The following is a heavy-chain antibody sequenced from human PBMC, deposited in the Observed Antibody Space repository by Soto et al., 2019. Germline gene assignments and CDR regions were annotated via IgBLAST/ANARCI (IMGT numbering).Heavy chain of an antibody. CDR3: ARADIVVVTAIRSPFDY. J-gene: IGHJ4*02. V-gene: IGHV3-30-3*01. D-gene: IGHD2-21*02. CDR1: GFTFSSYA. CDR2: ISYDGSSK. Sequence: GGSLRLSCAASGFTFSSYAMHWVRQAPGKGLEWVAVISYDGSSKYYADSVKGRFTISRDNSKNTLYLQMNSLRAEDTAVYYCARADIVVVTAIRSPFDYWGQGTLVTVSS.